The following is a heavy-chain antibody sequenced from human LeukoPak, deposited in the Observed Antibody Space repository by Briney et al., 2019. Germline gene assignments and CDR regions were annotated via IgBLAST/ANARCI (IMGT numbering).Heavy chain of an antibody. Sequence: GGSLRLSCAASGFTFSSYWMSWVRQAPGKGLEWVANIKQDGSEKYYVDSVKGRFTISRDNAKNSLYLQMNSLRAEDTAVYYCARVRSLLLWFGEEASWFDPWGQGTLVTVSS. D-gene: IGHD3-10*01. CDR1: GFTFSSYW. CDR2: IKQDGSEK. J-gene: IGHJ5*02. V-gene: IGHV3-7*04. CDR3: ARVRSLLLWFGEEASWFDP.